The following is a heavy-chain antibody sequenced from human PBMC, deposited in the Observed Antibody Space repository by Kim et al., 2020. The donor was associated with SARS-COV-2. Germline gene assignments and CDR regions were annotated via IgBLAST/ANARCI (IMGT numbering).Heavy chain of an antibody. D-gene: IGHD5-18*01. CDR3: ARDPGGLHGYSYGYCDY. J-gene: IGHJ4*02. Sequence: ASVKVSCKASGYTFTSYGISWVRQAPGQGLEWMGWISAYNGNTNYAQKLQGRVTMTTDTSTSTAYMELRSLRSDDTAVYYCARDPGGLHGYSYGYCDYWGQGTLVTVSS. CDR1: GYTFTSYG. V-gene: IGHV1-18*01. CDR2: ISAYNGNT.